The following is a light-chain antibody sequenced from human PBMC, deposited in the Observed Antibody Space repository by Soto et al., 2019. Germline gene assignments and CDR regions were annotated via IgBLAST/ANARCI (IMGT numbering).Light chain of an antibody. Sequence: DIQMTQSPSSLSASVGDRVTITCQASQDISNYLNWYQQKIGKAPKLLIYDASNLEAGVPSRFSGSGSGTDFTFTISSLLPEDFATYYCQQYAHLPITFGQGTRLDIK. CDR1: QDISNY. J-gene: IGKJ5*01. CDR2: DAS. V-gene: IGKV1-33*01. CDR3: QQYAHLPIT.